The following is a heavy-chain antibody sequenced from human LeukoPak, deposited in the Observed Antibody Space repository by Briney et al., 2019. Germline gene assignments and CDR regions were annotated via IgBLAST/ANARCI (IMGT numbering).Heavy chain of an antibody. V-gene: IGHV3-30*19. CDR3: ASLNIQLWLGYYYMDV. CDR1: GFTFSSYG. CDR2: ISYDGSNK. Sequence: GGSLRLSCAASGFTFSSYGMHWVRQAPGKGLEWVAVISYDGSNKYYADSVKGRFTISRDNSKNTLYLQMNSLRAEDTAVYYCASLNIQLWLGYYYMDVWGKGTTVTVSS. D-gene: IGHD5-18*01. J-gene: IGHJ6*03.